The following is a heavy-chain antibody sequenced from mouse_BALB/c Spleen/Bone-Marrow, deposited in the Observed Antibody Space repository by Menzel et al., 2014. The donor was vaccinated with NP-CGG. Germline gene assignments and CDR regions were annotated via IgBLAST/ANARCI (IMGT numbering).Heavy chain of an antibody. CDR3: ARGYSLFFDY. CDR2: IWSGGST. Sequence: VKLMESGPGLVQPSQSLSITCTASGFSLTSYGVHWVRQSPGKGLEWLGVIWSGGSTDYNAAFISRLSISKDNSKSQVFFKMNSLQANDTAIYYCARGYSLFFDYWGQGTTLTVSS. J-gene: IGHJ2*01. CDR1: GFSLTSYG. V-gene: IGHV2-2*02. D-gene: IGHD2-3*01.